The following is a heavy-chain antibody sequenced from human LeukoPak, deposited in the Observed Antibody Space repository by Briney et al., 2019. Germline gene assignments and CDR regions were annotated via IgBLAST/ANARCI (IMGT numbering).Heavy chain of an antibody. CDR2: IYYSGST. D-gene: IGHD3-10*01. CDR3: ARAGRYGSGSYYNGNWFDP. Sequence: SETLSLTCTVSGGSISSYYWRWIRQPPGKGLEWIGYIYYSGSTNYNPSLKSRVTISVDTSKNQFSLKLSSVTAADTAVYYCARAGRYGSGSYYNGNWFDPWGQGTLVTVSS. CDR1: GGSISSYY. V-gene: IGHV4-59*01. J-gene: IGHJ5*02.